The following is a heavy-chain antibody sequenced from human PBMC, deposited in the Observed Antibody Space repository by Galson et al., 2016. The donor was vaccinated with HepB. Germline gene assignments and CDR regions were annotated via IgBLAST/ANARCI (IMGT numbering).Heavy chain of an antibody. V-gene: IGHV1-46*03. Sequence: SVKVSCKASGYTFTSYYMHWVRQAPGQGLEWMGIINPSGGSTRYAQKFQGRVTMTRDTSTSTVYMELSSLRSEDTAVYYCARGLRYSSGWYSVLFAFDIWGQGTLVTVSS. CDR2: INPSGGST. J-gene: IGHJ3*02. D-gene: IGHD6-19*01. CDR3: ARGLRYSSGWYSVLFAFDI. CDR1: GYTFTSYY.